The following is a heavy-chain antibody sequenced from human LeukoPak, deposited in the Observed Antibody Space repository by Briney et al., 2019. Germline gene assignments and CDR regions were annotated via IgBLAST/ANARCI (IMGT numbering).Heavy chain of an antibody. V-gene: IGHV1-8*01. CDR3: ARGSRIVVVPADNYGFDP. Sequence: ASVKVSCKASGYTFTSYDINWVRQATGQGLEWMGWMNPNSGNTGYAQKFQGRVTMTRNTSISTAYMELSSLRSEGTAVYYCARGSRIVVVPADNYGFDPWGQGTLVTVSS. J-gene: IGHJ5*02. CDR2: MNPNSGNT. CDR1: GYTFTSYD. D-gene: IGHD2-2*01.